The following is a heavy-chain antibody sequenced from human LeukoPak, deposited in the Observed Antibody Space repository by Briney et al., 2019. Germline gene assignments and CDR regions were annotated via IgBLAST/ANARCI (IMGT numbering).Heavy chain of an antibody. Sequence: GRSLRLSCAASGFTFSSYWLHWVRQAPGKGLVWVSRINSDGSSTSYADSVKGRFTISRDNAKNTLYLQMNSLRAEDTAVYYCTGRLFCSGTSCRPSDYWGQGTLVTVSS. CDR1: GFTFSSYW. V-gene: IGHV3-74*01. D-gene: IGHD2-2*01. CDR3: TGRLFCSGTSCRPSDY. J-gene: IGHJ4*02. CDR2: INSDGSST.